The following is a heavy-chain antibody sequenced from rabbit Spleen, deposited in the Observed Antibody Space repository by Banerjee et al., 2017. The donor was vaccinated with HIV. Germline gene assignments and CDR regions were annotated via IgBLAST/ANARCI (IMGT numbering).Heavy chain of an antibody. CDR3: ARDTGSYDYIDVYFNL. CDR2: IYTGNGKT. J-gene: IGHJ4*01. CDR1: GFDFSSSYD. Sequence: QSLEESGGDLVRPRASLTLTCKASGFDFSSSYDMCWVRQAPGKGLEWIGCIYTGNGKTYYASWAKGRFTISKSSSTTVTLQMTSLTAADTATYFCARDTGSYDYIDVYFNLWGPGTLVTVS. V-gene: IGHV1S40*01. D-gene: IGHD6-1*01.